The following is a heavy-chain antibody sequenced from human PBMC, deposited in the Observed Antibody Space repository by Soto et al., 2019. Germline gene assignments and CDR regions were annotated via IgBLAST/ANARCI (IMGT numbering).Heavy chain of an antibody. V-gene: IGHV1-58*01. J-gene: IGHJ4*02. Sequence: QMQLVQSGPEVKKPGTSVKVSCKASGFTFTSSAVQWVRQARGQRLEWIGWIVVGSGNTNYAQKFQERVTITRDMSTSTAYMELSSLRSEDTAVYYCAADLNWNDVRFDYWGQGTLVTVSS. CDR2: IVVGSGNT. D-gene: IGHD1-1*01. CDR3: AADLNWNDVRFDY. CDR1: GFTFTSSA.